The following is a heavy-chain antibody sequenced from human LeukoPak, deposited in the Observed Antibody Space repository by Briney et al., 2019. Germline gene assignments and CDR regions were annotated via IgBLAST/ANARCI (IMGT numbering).Heavy chain of an antibody. CDR3: ASTRTYYYYGMDV. Sequence: ASVKVSCKASGGTFSSYAISWVRQAPGQGLEWMGGIIPIFGTANYAQKFQGRVTITRDTSASTAYMELSSLRSEDTAVYYCASTRTYYYYGMDVWGQGTTVTVSS. CDR1: GGTFSSYA. J-gene: IGHJ6*02. V-gene: IGHV1-69*05. CDR2: IIPIFGTA.